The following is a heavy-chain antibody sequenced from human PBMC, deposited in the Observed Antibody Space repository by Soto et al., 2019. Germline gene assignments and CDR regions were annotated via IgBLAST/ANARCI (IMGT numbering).Heavy chain of an antibody. Sequence: ASVKVSCKASGYTFTSYAMHWVRQAPGQRLEWMGWINAGNGNTKYSQKFQGRVTITRDTSASTAYMELSSLRSEDTAVYYCARVYARLRFLEWFLDYWGQGTLVTSPQ. CDR1: GYTFTSYA. CDR2: INAGNGNT. J-gene: IGHJ4*02. D-gene: IGHD3-3*01. CDR3: ARVYARLRFLEWFLDY. V-gene: IGHV1-3*01.